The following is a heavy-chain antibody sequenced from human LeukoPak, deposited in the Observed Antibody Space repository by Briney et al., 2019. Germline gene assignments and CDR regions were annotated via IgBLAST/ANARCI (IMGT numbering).Heavy chain of an antibody. D-gene: IGHD3-9*01. CDR1: GGSISSSSYY. V-gene: IGHV4-39*01. CDR2: IYYSGST. CDR3: ARSSPIRYFDWLLQNWFDP. Sequence: SETLSLTCTVSGGSISSSSYYWGRIRQPPGKGLEWIGSIYYSGSTYYNPSLKSRVTISVDTSKNQFSLKLSSVTAADTAVYYCARSSPIRYFDWLLQNWFDPWGQGTLVTVSS. J-gene: IGHJ5*02.